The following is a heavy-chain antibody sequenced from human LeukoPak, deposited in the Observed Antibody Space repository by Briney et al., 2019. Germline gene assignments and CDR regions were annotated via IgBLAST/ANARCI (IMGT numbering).Heavy chain of an antibody. D-gene: IGHD1-1*01. CDR3: ARNWNYFDY. CDR1: GFTFSSYS. CDR2: INHSGST. J-gene: IGHJ4*02. V-gene: IGHV4-34*01. Sequence: GSLRLSCAASGFTFSSYSMNWVRQPPGKGLEWIGEINHSGSTNYNPSLKSRVTISVDTSKNQFSLKLSSVTAADTAVYYCARNWNYFDYWGQGTLVTVSS.